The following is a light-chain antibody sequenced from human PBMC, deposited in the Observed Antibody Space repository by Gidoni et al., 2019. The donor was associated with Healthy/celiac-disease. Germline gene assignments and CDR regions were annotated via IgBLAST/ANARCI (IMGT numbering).Light chain of an antibody. Sequence: DIQLTPSPPTLSAFVGDRVTSTCRASQSISSWLAWYQQKPGKATKRLSSKSSTLESGVPSRGSGSGAGKECAITISSRQQDDVANYYCKQYSRDSWTFGQGTKVEIK. CDR2: KSS. CDR3: KQYSRDSWT. CDR1: QSISSW. J-gene: IGKJ1*01. V-gene: IGKV1-5*03.